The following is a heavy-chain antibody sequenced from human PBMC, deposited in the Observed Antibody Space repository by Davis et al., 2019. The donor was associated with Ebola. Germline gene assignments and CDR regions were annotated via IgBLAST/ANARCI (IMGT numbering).Heavy chain of an antibody. CDR3: ARGWQQYDY. CDR2: ISGSGGST. Sequence: GESLKISCAASGFIFNNYAMSWVRQAPGKGLEWVSAISGSGGSTYYADSVKGRFTISRDNSKNTLYLQMNSLRAEDTAVYYCARGWQQYDYWGQGTLVTVSS. D-gene: IGHD6-13*01. V-gene: IGHV3-23*01. J-gene: IGHJ4*02. CDR1: GFIFNNYA.